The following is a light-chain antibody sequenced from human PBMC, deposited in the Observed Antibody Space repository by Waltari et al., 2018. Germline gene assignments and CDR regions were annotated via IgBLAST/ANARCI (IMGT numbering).Light chain of an antibody. CDR3: SSYSSINTLV. Sequence: QSALTHPASVSGSSGQSITIFCTGTSSEVGVYHYVSWYQHYPGNAHKLWIHDVSARTPGVSHRFSGTKSGNTASRTISGLQTEDEADYYCSSYSSINTLVFGGETKLTVL. V-gene: IGLV2-14*03. CDR1: SSEVGVYHY. CDR2: DVS. J-gene: IGLJ2*01.